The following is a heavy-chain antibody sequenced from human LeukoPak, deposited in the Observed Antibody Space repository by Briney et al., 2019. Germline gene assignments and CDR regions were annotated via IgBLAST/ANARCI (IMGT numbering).Heavy chain of an antibody. CDR1: GVTVSSNY. Sequence: GGSLRLTRAAAGVTVSSNYMSWPRQAPGKGLEWVSVIYSGGSTYYADSVKGRFTISRDNSKNTLYIQMNSLRAEDTADFYMARGSEGGYEYFFDYWGQGTLVTVSS. CDR3: ARGSEGGYEYFFDY. V-gene: IGHV3-53*01. D-gene: IGHD5-12*01. J-gene: IGHJ4*02. CDR2: IYSGGST.